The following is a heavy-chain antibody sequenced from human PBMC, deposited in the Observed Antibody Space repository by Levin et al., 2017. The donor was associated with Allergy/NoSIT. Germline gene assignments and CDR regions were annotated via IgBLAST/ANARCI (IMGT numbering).Heavy chain of an antibody. V-gene: IGHV3-66*02. CDR1: GFTVSSNY. J-gene: IGHJ3*02. CDR2: IYSGGGS. D-gene: IGHD2-21*01. Sequence: GESLKISCAASGFTVSSNYMSWVRQAPGKGLEWVSVIYSGGGSYFADSVKGRFTVSRDISKNTLYLQMNSLRAEDTAIYYCARAFSMWSAFDIWGQGTMVTVSS. CDR3: ARAFSMWSAFDI.